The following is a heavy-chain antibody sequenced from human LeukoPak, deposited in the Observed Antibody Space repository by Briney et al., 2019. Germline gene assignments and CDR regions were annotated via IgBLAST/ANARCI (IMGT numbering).Heavy chain of an antibody. CDR1: GYTFTGYY. V-gene: IGHV1-2*02. CDR3: ARDAAIFGPYYYMDV. Sequence: GASVKVSCKASGYTFTGYYVHWVRQAPGQGLEWMGWINPNSGDTNYAQKFQGRVTMTRDTSISTAYMELSRLRSDDTAVYYCARDAAIFGPYYYMDVWGKGTTVTVSS. J-gene: IGHJ6*03. D-gene: IGHD3-3*01. CDR2: INPNSGDT.